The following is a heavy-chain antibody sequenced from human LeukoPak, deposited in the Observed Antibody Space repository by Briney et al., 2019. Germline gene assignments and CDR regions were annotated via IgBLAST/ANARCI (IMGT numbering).Heavy chain of an antibody. Sequence: KPSETLSLTCTVSGGSISSGGYYWSWIRQHPGKGLEWIGYIYYSGSTYYNPSLKSRVTISVDTSKNQFSLKLSSVTAADTAVYYCARQCGGDCDWYFDLWGRGTLVTVSS. D-gene: IGHD2-21*02. CDR3: ARQCGGDCDWYFDL. J-gene: IGHJ2*01. CDR2: IYYSGST. CDR1: GGSISSGGYY. V-gene: IGHV4-31*03.